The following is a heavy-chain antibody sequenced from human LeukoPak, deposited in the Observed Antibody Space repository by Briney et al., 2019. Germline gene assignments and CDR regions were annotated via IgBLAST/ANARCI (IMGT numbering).Heavy chain of an antibody. Sequence: GASVKVSCKASGYTFTGYYMHWVRQAPGQGLEWMGWINPNSGGTNYAQKFQGRVAMTRDTSISTAYMELSRLRSDDTAVYYCARVTDIVATIYCMDVWGQGTTVTVSS. D-gene: IGHD5-12*01. J-gene: IGHJ6*02. CDR2: INPNSGGT. CDR3: ARVTDIVATIYCMDV. CDR1: GYTFTGYY. V-gene: IGHV1-2*02.